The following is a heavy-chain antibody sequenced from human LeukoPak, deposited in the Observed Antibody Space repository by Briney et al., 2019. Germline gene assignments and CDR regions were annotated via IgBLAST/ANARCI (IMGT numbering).Heavy chain of an antibody. V-gene: IGHV1-69*13. CDR3: ARGDTAMVTGFDY. CDR1: GGTFSSYA. J-gene: IGHJ4*02. D-gene: IGHD5-18*01. CDR2: IIPIFGTA. Sequence: SVKVSCKASGGTFSSYAISWVRQAPGQGLEWMGGIIPIFGTANYAQKFQGRVTITADESTSTAYMELSSLRSADTAVYYCARGDTAMVTGFDYWGQGTLVTVSS.